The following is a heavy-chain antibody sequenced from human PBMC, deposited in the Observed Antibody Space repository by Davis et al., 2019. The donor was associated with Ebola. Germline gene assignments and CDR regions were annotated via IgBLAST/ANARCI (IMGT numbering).Heavy chain of an antibody. Sequence: ASVKVSCKASGYTFTSYGISWVRQAPGQGLEWMGWISAYNGNTNCAQKLQGRVTITRDTSASTAYMELSSLRSEDTDVYYCASLWGSSGWYYFDYWGQGTLVTVSS. CDR3: ASLWGSSGWYYFDY. J-gene: IGHJ4*02. CDR1: GYTFTSYG. D-gene: IGHD6-19*01. V-gene: IGHV1-18*01. CDR2: ISAYNGNT.